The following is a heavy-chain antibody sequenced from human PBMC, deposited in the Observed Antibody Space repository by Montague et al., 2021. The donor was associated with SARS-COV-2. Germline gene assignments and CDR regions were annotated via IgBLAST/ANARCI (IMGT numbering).Heavy chain of an antibody. D-gene: IGHD3-10*01. J-gene: IGHJ6*02. CDR1: GDSDAGDKAG. Sequence: CAISGDSDAGDKAGRNWIKQTPSLDFGWLGRTYYRSKWYNDYAVSVKSRITINPDTSKNQFSLQLNSVTPEDTAVYYCARGLWFGELLSLYYYYGMDVWGQGTTVTVSS. CDR2: TYYRSKWYN. CDR3: ARGLWFGELLSLYYYYGMDV. V-gene: IGHV6-1*01.